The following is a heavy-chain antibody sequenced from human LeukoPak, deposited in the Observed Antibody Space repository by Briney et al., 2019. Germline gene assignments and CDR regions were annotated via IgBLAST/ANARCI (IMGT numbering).Heavy chain of an antibody. Sequence: PGRSLRLSCAASGFTFSSHGMHWVRQAPGKGLEWVAVISYDGSNKYYADPVKGRFTISRDNSKNTLYLQMNSLRAEDTAVYYCAKAQRRGSITMVRGLVLSHYGMDVWGKGTTVTVSS. CDR2: ISYDGSNK. V-gene: IGHV3-30*18. D-gene: IGHD3-10*01. CDR1: GFTFSSHG. CDR3: AKAQRRGSITMVRGLVLSHYGMDV. J-gene: IGHJ6*04.